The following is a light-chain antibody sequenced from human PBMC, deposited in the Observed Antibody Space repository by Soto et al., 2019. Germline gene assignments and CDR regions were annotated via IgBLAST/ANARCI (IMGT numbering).Light chain of an antibody. V-gene: IGKV3-20*01. Sequence: EIVLTQSPATLTVSPGERATLSFRASQSVSSNLAWYQQKPGQAPRLLIYGASTRANGIPDRFSGSGSGTDVSLTISRLEPEDFAVYYCQQHGDAPITFGQGTRKEIK. CDR1: QSVSSN. CDR3: QQHGDAPIT. CDR2: GAS. J-gene: IGKJ5*01.